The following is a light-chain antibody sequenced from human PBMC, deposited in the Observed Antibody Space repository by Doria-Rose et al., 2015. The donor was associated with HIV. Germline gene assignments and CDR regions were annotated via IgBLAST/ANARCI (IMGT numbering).Light chain of an antibody. V-gene: IGLV2-18*02. J-gene: IGLJ3*02. CDR1: SSDVGSYNR. CDR2: EVN. CDR3: SSYTSSSTPRV. Sequence: TQPPSVSGSPGQSVTISCIGTSSDVGSYNRVSWYQQPPGTAPKLMIYEVNNRPSGVPDRFSGSKSGNTASLTISGLQAEDEADYYCSSYTSSSTPRVFGGGTKLTVL.